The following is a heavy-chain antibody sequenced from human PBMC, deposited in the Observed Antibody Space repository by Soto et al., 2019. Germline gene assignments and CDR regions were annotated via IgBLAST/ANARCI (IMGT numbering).Heavy chain of an antibody. Sequence: SETLSLTCTVSGGSISSYYWSWIRQPPGKGLEWIGYIYYSGSTNYNPSLKSRVTISVDTSKNQFSLKLSSVTAADTAVYYCARVGEQQLPRQDNWFDPWGQGTLVTVSS. CDR2: IYYSGST. V-gene: IGHV4-59*01. D-gene: IGHD6-13*01. J-gene: IGHJ5*02. CDR3: ARVGEQQLPRQDNWFDP. CDR1: GGSISSYY.